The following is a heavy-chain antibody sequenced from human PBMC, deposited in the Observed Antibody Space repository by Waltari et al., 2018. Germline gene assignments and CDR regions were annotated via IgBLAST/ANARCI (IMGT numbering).Heavy chain of an antibody. D-gene: IGHD1-26*01. CDR3: ARDKGVGATRHFDY. CDR1: GFTFGSYS. Sequence: EVQLVESGGGLVKPGGSVRLACAASGFTFGSYSMNWVRQAPGKGLEWVSSISSSSSYIYYADSVKGRFTISRDNAKNSLYLQMNSLRAEDTAVYYCARDKGVGATRHFDYWGQGTLVTVSS. J-gene: IGHJ4*02. CDR2: ISSSSSYI. V-gene: IGHV3-21*01.